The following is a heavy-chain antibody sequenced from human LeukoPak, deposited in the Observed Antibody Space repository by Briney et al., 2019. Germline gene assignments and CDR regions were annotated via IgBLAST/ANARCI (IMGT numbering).Heavy chain of an antibody. V-gene: IGHV3-30-3*01. CDR2: ISYDGSNK. D-gene: IGHD6-13*01. CDR3: ARLPYSSSWYRDY. CDR1: GFTFSSYA. J-gene: IGHJ4*02. Sequence: PGGSLRLSCAASGFTFSSYAMHWARQAPGKGLEWVAVISYDGSNKYYADSVKGRFTISRDNSKNTLYLQMNSLRAEDTAVYYCARLPYSSSWYRDYWGQGTLVTVSS.